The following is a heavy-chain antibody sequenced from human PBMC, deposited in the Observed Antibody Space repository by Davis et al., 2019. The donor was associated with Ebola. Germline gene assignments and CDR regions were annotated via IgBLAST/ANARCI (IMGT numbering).Heavy chain of an antibody. V-gene: IGHV4-34*01. D-gene: IGHD1-26*01. Sequence: MPSETLSLTCAVYGGSFSGYYWSWIRQPPGKGLEWIGEINHSGSTNYNPSLKSRVTISVDTSKNQFSLKLSSVTAADTAVYYCARIEWELLFGSGAFDYWGQGTLVTVSS. CDR2: INHSGST. CDR3: ARIEWELLFGSGAFDY. J-gene: IGHJ4*02. CDR1: GGSFSGYY.